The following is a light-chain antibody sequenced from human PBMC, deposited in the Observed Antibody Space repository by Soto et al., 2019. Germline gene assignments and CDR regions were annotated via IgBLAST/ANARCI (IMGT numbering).Light chain of an antibody. Sequence: ETVLTQSPGTLSLSPGDRATLSCRASESVRSSYLAWYQQRPGQAPRLLIYGASIRATGTPDRISGSGSGTDFTLTISRLEPEDFAVYYCQHYGTSPQVTFGGGTKVEIK. V-gene: IGKV3-20*01. CDR1: ESVRSSY. CDR3: QHYGTSPQVT. CDR2: GAS. J-gene: IGKJ4*01.